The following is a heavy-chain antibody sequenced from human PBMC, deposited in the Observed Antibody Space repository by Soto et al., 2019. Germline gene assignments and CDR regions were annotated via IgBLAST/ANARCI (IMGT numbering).Heavy chain of an antibody. D-gene: IGHD2-2*01. CDR3: AKAGYCSSATCATRYYYMDV. CDR2: ISGSGGST. Sequence: EVQLLESGGGLVQPGGSLRLSCAASGFTFSSYAMGWVRQAPGKGLEWVSAISGSGGSTYYADSVKGRFTISRDNSKNPLYLQMNSLRAKDTAVYYCAKAGYCSSATCATRYYYMDVWGKGTTVTVSS. CDR1: GFTFSSYA. J-gene: IGHJ6*03. V-gene: IGHV3-23*01.